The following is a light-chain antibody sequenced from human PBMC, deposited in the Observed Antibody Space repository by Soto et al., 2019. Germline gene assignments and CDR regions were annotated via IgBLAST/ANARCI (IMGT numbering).Light chain of an antibody. V-gene: IGLV1-40*01. CDR1: RSNIGADYD. CDR2: GNN. CDR3: QSYDNTLSSYV. Sequence: QSALAQPPSVSGAPGQRVTISCTGSRSNIGADYDVHWYQQVPGTAPKLLIYGNNNRPSGVPDRFSGSKSVMSASLAISGLQAEDEADYYCQSYDNTLSSYVFGTGTKVTVL. J-gene: IGLJ1*01.